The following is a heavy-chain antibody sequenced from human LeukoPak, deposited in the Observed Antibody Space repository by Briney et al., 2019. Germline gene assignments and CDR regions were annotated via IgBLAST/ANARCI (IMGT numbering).Heavy chain of an antibody. V-gene: IGHV4-34*01. CDR1: GGXFSGYY. D-gene: IGHD3-3*01. Sequence: SETLSLTCAVYGGXFSGYYWSWIRQPPGKGLEWIGKINHSGSTNYNPSLKSRVTISVDTSKNQFSLKLSSVTAADTAVYYCARHRGVNNTLDYWGQGTLVTVSS. CDR3: ARHRGVNNTLDY. CDR2: INHSGST. J-gene: IGHJ4*02.